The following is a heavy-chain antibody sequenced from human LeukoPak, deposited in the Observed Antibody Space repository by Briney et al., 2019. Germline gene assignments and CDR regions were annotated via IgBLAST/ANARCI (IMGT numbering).Heavy chain of an antibody. V-gene: IGHV3-33*01. CDR2: VWYDGNNK. CDR3: ARGSGAAAGAFDY. Sequence: GGSLRLSCAACGFTFRSYAMHWVRQAPGKGLEWVAIVWYDGNNKYYADSVKGRFTVSRDNSKDTVSLQLNSLRAEDTAVYYCARGSGAAAGAFDYWGQGTLVTVPS. D-gene: IGHD6-13*01. J-gene: IGHJ4*02. CDR1: GFTFRSYA.